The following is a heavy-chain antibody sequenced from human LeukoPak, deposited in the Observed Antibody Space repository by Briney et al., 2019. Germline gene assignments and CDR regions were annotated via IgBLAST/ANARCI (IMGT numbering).Heavy chain of an antibody. D-gene: IGHD3-10*02. V-gene: IGHV3-7*01. CDR2: IKQDGGEK. Sequence: GGSLRLSCAASGFTFTTYWMSWVRQVPGKGLEWVANIKQDGGEKYYLDSVKGRFTISRDNAKNSLYLQMNSLRAEDTAVYYCAELGITMIGGVWGKGTTVTISS. CDR1: GFTFTTYW. J-gene: IGHJ6*04. CDR3: AELGITMIGGV.